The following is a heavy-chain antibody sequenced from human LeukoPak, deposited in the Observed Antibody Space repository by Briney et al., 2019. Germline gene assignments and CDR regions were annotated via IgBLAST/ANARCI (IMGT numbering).Heavy chain of an antibody. V-gene: IGHV7-4-1*02. CDR2: INTNTGNP. Sequence: ASVKVSCKASGYIFTSYAMNWVRQAPGQGLEWMGWINTNTGNPTYAQGFTGRFVFSLDTSVSTAYLQISSLKAEDTAVYYCARDLIGLYYYYGMDVWGQGTTVTVSS. CDR1: GYIFTSYA. D-gene: IGHD3-16*01. J-gene: IGHJ6*02. CDR3: ARDLIGLYYYYGMDV.